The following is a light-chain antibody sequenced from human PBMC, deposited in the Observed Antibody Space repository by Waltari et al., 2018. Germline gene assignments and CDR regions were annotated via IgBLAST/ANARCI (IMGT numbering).Light chain of an antibody. CDR3: MQGIHFPYT. CDR2: GVS. Sequence: EIVVTQPPLSLSVTSGQPASISCGSGQRLLLSDGKTHLFWHLQKPGQSPQLRMFGVSRRGSGVPERFSGSGSGTTFTLKISRVEAEDVGVYYCMQGIHFPYTFGQGTKLEIK. CDR1: QRLLLSDGKTH. V-gene: IGKV2-29*02. J-gene: IGKJ2*01.